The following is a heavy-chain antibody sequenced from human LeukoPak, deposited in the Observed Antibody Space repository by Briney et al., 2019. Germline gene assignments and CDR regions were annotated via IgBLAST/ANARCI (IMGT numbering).Heavy chain of an antibody. V-gene: IGHV3-23*01. Sequence: PSETLSLTCTVSGGSISSSSYYWGWIRQPPGKGLEWVSAISGSGGSTYYADSVKGRFTISRDNSKNTLYLQMNSLRAENTAVYYCAKGFLEWLRFDPWGQGTLVTVSS. J-gene: IGHJ5*02. CDR3: AKGFLEWLRFDP. CDR2: ISGSGGST. D-gene: IGHD3-3*01. CDR1: GGSISSSSYY.